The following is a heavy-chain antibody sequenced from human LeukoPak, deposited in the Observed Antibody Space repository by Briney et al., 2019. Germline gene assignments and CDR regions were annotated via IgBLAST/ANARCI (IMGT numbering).Heavy chain of an antibody. CDR2: IYYSGST. J-gene: IGHJ4*02. D-gene: IGHD6-19*01. Sequence: SETLSLTCTVSGGSISSGGYYWSWIRQPPGKGLEWIGYIYYSGSTNYNPSLKSRVTISVDTSKNQFSLKLSSVTAADTAVYYCARSSSGWYGPYFDYWGQGTLVTVSS. CDR3: ARSSSGWYGPYFDY. V-gene: IGHV4-61*08. CDR1: GGSISSGGYY.